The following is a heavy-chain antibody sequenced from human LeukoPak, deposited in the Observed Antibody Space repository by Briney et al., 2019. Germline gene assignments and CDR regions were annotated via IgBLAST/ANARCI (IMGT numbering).Heavy chain of an antibody. J-gene: IGHJ4*02. V-gene: IGHV1-2*02. CDR1: GYTFTGYY. CDR2: INPNSGGT. CDR3: ARAREDSSRYYFDY. D-gene: IGHD6-13*01. Sequence: ASVKVSCKASGYTFTGYYMPWVRQAPGQGLEWMGWINPNSGGTNYAQKFQGRVTMTRDTSISTAYMELSRLRSDDTAVYYCARAREDSSRYYFDYWGQGTLVTVSS.